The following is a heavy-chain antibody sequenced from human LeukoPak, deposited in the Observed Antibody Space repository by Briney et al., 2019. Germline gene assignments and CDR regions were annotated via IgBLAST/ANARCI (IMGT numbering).Heavy chain of an antibody. CDR2: IKQDGIEK. Sequence: PGGSLRLSCAASGFTFSSYWMSWVRQPPGKGLEWVANIKQDGIEKYYVDSVKGRFTISRDNAKNSLYLQMNSLRAEDTAVYYCASDPWRYSSSSLVGYWGQGTLVTVSS. CDR1: GFTFSSYW. CDR3: ASDPWRYSSSSLVGY. D-gene: IGHD6-6*01. V-gene: IGHV3-7*01. J-gene: IGHJ4*02.